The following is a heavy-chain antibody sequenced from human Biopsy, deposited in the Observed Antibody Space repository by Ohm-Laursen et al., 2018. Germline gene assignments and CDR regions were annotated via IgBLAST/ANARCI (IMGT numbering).Heavy chain of an antibody. Sequence: ASVKVSCKASGYTFTGQYLHWVRQVPGQGLEWMGLINPHSGTTKFAQDFQVRVTMTRDTSITTAYMELRRLRSDDTAVYYCAKGQDLRGGAEYFQHWGQGALVTVSS. V-gene: IGHV1-2*02. CDR1: GYTFTGQY. J-gene: IGHJ1*01. D-gene: IGHD2-15*01. CDR2: INPHSGTT. CDR3: AKGQDLRGGAEYFQH.